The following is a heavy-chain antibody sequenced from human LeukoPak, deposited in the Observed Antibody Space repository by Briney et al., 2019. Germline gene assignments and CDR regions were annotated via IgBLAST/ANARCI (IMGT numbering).Heavy chain of an antibody. J-gene: IGHJ4*02. V-gene: IGHV4-39*01. CDR1: GGSISSSSYY. Sequence: SETLSLTCTVSGGSISSSSYYWGWIRQPPGKGLEWIGSIYYSGSTYYNPSLKSRVTISVDTSKNQFSLKLSSVTAADTAVYYCARQGGDDTVSSWYSIHYWGQGTLVTVSS. D-gene: IGHD6-13*01. CDR3: ARQGGDDTVSSWYSIHY. CDR2: IYYSGST.